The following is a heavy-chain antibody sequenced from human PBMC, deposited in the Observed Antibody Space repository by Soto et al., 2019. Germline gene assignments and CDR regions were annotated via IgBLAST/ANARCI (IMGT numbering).Heavy chain of an antibody. J-gene: IGHJ6*02. V-gene: IGHV3-33*01. CDR1: GFTFRNSG. Sequence: QVNLVQSGGGRVQPGRSLRLSCEAFGFTFRNSGMEWIRQAPGKGLEGVARIWYDGSSQYYADSVKGRFTISRDNSKNTLYMEMNSVRVENTAVYYCARDMDSNYDGMDVWGQGTTVIVSS. CDR3: ARDMDSNYDGMDV. CDR2: IWYDGSSQ. D-gene: IGHD4-4*01.